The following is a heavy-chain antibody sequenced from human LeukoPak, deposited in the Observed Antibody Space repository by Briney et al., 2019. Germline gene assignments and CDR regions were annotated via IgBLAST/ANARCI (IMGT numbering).Heavy chain of an antibody. D-gene: IGHD3-16*01. CDR1: GGSISPYY. Sequence: SETLSPTCPVYGGSISPYYWSWVRQPPGEGLEWLGHISFSGITHYNASLKSRVTMSVDTSRNHFSLIVSSVTAADTALYYCVRHAGGTTYDYWGQGTLVTVSS. CDR3: VRHAGGTTYDY. CDR2: ISFSGIT. V-gene: IGHV4-59*08. J-gene: IGHJ4*02.